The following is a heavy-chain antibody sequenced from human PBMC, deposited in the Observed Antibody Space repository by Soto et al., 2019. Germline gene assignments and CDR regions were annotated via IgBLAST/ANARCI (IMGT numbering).Heavy chain of an antibody. V-gene: IGHV1-8*01. CDR3: ARVGTNGVGMDF. D-gene: IGHD2-8*01. CDR1: GYTFTSYD. Sequence: QVQLVQSGAEVKKPGASVKVSCKASGYTFTSYDINWVRQATGQGLEWMGWMNPNSGNTGYAQKFQGRVTMTRNTSISTADRELRSLRSEDTAVYYCARVGTNGVGMDFCGKGTTVTVSS. CDR2: MNPNSGNT. J-gene: IGHJ6*04.